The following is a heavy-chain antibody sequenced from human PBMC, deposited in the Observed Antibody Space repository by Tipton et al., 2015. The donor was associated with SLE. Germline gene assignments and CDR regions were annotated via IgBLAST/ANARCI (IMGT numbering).Heavy chain of an antibody. Sequence: TLSLTCTVSGVSISSGGYSWTWIRQPPGKGLEWIGYIYYSGSTNYNPSLKSRVTISVDTSKNQFSLKLSSVTAADTAVYYCARAGLGYTYYYYMDVWGKGTTVTVSS. D-gene: IGHD5-18*01. CDR3: ARAGLGYTYYYYMDV. J-gene: IGHJ6*03. CDR2: IYYSGST. V-gene: IGHV4-61*08. CDR1: GVSISSGGYS.